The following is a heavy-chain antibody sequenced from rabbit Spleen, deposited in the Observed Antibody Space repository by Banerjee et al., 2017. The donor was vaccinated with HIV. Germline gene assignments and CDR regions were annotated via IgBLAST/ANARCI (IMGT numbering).Heavy chain of an antibody. J-gene: IGHJ6*01. CDR2: IDIGSSGFT. V-gene: IGHV1S40*01. Sequence: QSLEESGGGLVKPGASLTLTCTASGVSFSFSSYMCWVRQAPGKGLEWIACIDIGSSGFTYFATWAKGRFTISTTSSTTVTLQVTRLTAADTATYFCARDTSSSFSSYGMDLWGQGTLVTVS. D-gene: IGHD1-1*01. CDR3: ARDTSSSFSSYGMDL. CDR1: GVSFSFSSY.